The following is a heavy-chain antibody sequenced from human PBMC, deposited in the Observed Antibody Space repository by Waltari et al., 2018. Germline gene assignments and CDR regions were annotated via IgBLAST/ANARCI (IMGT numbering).Heavy chain of an antibody. CDR3: AHRGDITIFHRLYNWFDP. D-gene: IGHD3-3*01. V-gene: IGHV2-5*02. CDR1: GFSLSTSGVG. CDR2: LYWDDDK. Sequence: QITLKESGPTLVKPTQTLTLTCTFSGFSLSTSGVGVGWIRQPPGKALEWLALLYWDDDKRYSPALKSRLTITKDTSKNQVVLTMTNMDPVDTATYYCAHRGDITIFHRLYNWFDPWGQGTLVTVSS. J-gene: IGHJ5*02.